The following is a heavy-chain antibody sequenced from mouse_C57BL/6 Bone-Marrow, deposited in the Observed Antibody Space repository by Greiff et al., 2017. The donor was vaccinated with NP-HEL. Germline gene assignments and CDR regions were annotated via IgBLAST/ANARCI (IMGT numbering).Heavy chain of an antibody. Sequence: EVKVVESGGDLVKPGGSLKLSCAASGFTFSSYGMSWVRQTPDKRLEWVATISRGGSYTYYPDSVKGRFTISRDNAKNTLYLRMSSLKSEDTAMYYCARRGHYYGSSYDYAMDYWGQGTSVTVSS. V-gene: IGHV5-6*02. CDR1: GFTFSSYG. CDR3: ARRGHYYGSSYDYAMDY. D-gene: IGHD1-1*01. J-gene: IGHJ4*01. CDR2: ISRGGSYT.